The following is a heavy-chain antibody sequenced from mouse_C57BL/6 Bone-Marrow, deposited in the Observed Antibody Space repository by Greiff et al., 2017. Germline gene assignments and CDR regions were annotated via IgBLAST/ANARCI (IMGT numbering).Heavy chain of an antibody. Sequence: EVQLVESGGGLVQSGRSLRLSCATSGFTFSDFYMEWVRQAPGKGLEWIAASRNKANDYTTEYSASVKGRFIVSRDTSPLILYLTSNALRAEDTAIYYFARDARYYYGSRYYYYIDVGGKGTSVTVSS. CDR1: GFTFSDFY. CDR2: SRNKANDYTT. CDR3: ARDARYYYGSRYYYYIDV. J-gene: IGHJ4*01. V-gene: IGHV7-1*01. D-gene: IGHD1-1*01.